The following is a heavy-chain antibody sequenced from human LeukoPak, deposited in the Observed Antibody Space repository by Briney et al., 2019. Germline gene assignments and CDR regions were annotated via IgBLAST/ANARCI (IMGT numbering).Heavy chain of an antibody. J-gene: IGHJ5*02. CDR3: ARKAPKKGWFDP. CDR1: GGSNNSYY. Sequence: SETLSLTCTVSGGSNNSYYWSWIRQPPGKGLEWIGYTHPSGNTNYSPSLKSRVTISIDTSRNQFSLKLSSVTAADTAVYYCARKAPKKGWFDPWGQGTLVTVSS. CDR2: THPSGNT. V-gene: IGHV4-4*09.